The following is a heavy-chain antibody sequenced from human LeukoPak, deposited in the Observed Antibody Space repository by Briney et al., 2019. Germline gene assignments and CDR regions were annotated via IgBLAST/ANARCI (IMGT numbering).Heavy chain of an antibody. V-gene: IGHV4-31*03. J-gene: IGHJ4*02. D-gene: IGHD6-13*01. Sequence: SQTLSLTCTVSGGSISSGGYYWSWIRQHPGKGLEWIGYIYYSGSTYYDPSLKSRVTISVDTSKNQFSLKLSSVTAADTAVYYCARGHSIAAAGKVPGRHYFDYWGQGTLVTVSS. CDR2: IYYSGST. CDR3: ARGHSIAAAGKVPGRHYFDY. CDR1: GGSISSGGYY.